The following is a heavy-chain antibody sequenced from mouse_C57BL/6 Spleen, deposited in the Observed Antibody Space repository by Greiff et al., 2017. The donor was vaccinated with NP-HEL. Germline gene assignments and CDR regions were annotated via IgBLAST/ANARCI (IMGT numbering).Heavy chain of an antibody. CDR1: GYTFTSYW. J-gene: IGHJ1*03. V-gene: IGHV1-52*01. CDR3: ARKNYGSSYNFDV. D-gene: IGHD1-1*01. CDR2: IDPSDSET. Sequence: VQLQQSGAELVRPGSSVKLSCKASGYTFTSYWMHWVKQRPIQGLEWIGNIDPSDSETHYNQKFKDKATLTVDKSSSTAYMQLSSLTSEDSAVYYCARKNYGSSYNFDVWGTGTTVTVSS.